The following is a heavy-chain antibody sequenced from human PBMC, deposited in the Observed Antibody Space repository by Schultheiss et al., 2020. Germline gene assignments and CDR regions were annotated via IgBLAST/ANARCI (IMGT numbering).Heavy chain of an antibody. CDR1: GGSISSGDYY. Sequence: SETLSLTCTVSGGSISSGDYYWSWIRQPPGKGLEWIGYIYYSGSTNYNPSLKSRVTISVDTSKNQFSLKLSSVTAADTAVYYCARAWKEAVDAFDIWGQGTMVTVSS. CDR2: IYYSGST. CDR3: ARAWKEAVDAFDI. V-gene: IGHV4-61*08. D-gene: IGHD1-1*01. J-gene: IGHJ3*02.